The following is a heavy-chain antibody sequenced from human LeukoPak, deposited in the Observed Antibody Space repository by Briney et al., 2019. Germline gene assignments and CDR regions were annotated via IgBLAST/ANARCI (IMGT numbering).Heavy chain of an antibody. CDR1: GFTVSSNY. CDR2: IYSGGST. CDR3: ARDLGSGSYYKGGY. J-gene: IGHJ4*02. Sequence: PGGSLILSCAASGFTVSSNYMSWVRQAPGKGLEWVSVIYSGGSTYYADSVKGRFTISRDNSKNTLYLQMNSLRAEDTAVYYCARDLGSGSYYKGGYWGQGTLVTVSS. V-gene: IGHV3-66*01. D-gene: IGHD3-10*01.